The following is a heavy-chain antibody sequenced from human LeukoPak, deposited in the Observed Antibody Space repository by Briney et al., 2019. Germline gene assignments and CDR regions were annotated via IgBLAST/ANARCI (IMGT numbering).Heavy chain of an antibody. J-gene: IGHJ4*02. Sequence: ASVKVSCKASGYTFTGYYMHWVRQAPGQGLEWMGWINTNTGNPTYAQGFTGRFVFSLDTSVSTAYLQIRSLKAEDTAVYYCARAGVLAAADYWGQGTLVTVSS. D-gene: IGHD6-13*01. CDR1: GYTFTGYY. CDR3: ARAGVLAAADY. V-gene: IGHV7-4-1*01. CDR2: INTNTGNP.